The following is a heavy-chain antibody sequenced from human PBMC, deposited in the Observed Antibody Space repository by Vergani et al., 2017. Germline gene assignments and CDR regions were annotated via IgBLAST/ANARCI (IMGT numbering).Heavy chain of an antibody. CDR3: TTDGYYYDSSGYYSYFDY. CDR2: IKSKTDGGTT. V-gene: IGHV3-15*01. J-gene: IGHJ4*02. CDR1: GFTFSSYS. D-gene: IGHD3-22*01. Sequence: EVQLVESEGGLVQPGGSLRLSCAASGFTFSSYSMNWVRQAPGKGLEWVGRIKSKTDGGTTDYAAPVKGRFTISRDDSKNTLYLQMNSLKTEDTAVYYCTTDGYYYDSSGYYSYFDYWGQGTLVTVSS.